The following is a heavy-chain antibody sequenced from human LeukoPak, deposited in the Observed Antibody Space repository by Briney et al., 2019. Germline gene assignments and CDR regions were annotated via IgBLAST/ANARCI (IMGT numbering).Heavy chain of an antibody. CDR2: IYYSGST. CDR3: ARGGLFDFDY. D-gene: IGHD2-21*01. CDR1: GGSISSYY. J-gene: IGHJ4*02. Sequence: PSETLPLTCTVSGGSISSYYWSWIRQPPGKGLEWIGYIYYSGSTNYNPSLKSRVTISVDTSKNQFSLKLSSVTAADTAVYYCARGGLFDFDYWGQGTLVTVSS. V-gene: IGHV4-59*01.